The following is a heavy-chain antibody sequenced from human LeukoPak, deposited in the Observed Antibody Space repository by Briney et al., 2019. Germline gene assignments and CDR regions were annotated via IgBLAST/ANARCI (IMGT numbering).Heavy chain of an antibody. Sequence: GGSLRLSCAASGFTFSTYWMSWVRQAPGKGLEWVANIKQDGSEKYYVDSVKGRFTISRDNAKNSLYLQMNSLRAGDTAVYYCARDRPPYGSGSYYNIWGQGTLVTVSS. V-gene: IGHV3-7*01. J-gene: IGHJ4*02. CDR2: IKQDGSEK. CDR1: GFTFSTYW. D-gene: IGHD3-10*01. CDR3: ARDRPPYGSGSYYNI.